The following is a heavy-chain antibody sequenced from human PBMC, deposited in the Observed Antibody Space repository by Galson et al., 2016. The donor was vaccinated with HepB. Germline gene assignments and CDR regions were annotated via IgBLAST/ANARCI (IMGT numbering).Heavy chain of an antibody. CDR2: ITSSGVGT. CDR3: AQRRLGLGNFYFDY. J-gene: IGHJ4*02. Sequence: SLRLSCAASGFTFNAYAMSWVRQSPGKGLEWVSAITSSGVGTFYKDSVKGRFTISRDNSKNTLYLQINSLRVEDTATYFSAQRRLGLGNFYFDYWGQGTLVTVSS. CDR1: GFTFNAYA. D-gene: IGHD3-16*01. V-gene: IGHV3-23*01.